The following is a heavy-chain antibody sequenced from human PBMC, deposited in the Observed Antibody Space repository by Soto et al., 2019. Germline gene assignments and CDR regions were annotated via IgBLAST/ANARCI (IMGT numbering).Heavy chain of an antibody. Sequence: PSETLSLTCTVSGGSIVTGSYYWDWIRQPPGKGLEWLGHIYYSGNTYYPPSLKSRVTISVDTSKNQFSLRLSSVTAADTAVYYCARLPQEYNYYGMDVWGQGTTVTVSS. D-gene: IGHD1-1*01. CDR3: ARLPQEYNYYGMDV. CDR2: IYYSGNT. J-gene: IGHJ6*02. V-gene: IGHV4-39*01. CDR1: GGSIVTGSYY.